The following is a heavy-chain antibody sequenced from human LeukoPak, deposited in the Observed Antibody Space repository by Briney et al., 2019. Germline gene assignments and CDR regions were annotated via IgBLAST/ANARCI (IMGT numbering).Heavy chain of an antibody. J-gene: IGHJ4*02. Sequence: GGAPQISCKGAGCSFTSYWIGWGRQLPGKGLEGMGIIYPGDSDTRYSPSFQGQVTISADKSISTAYLQWSSLKASDTAMYYCARRGIAVEIDYWGQGTLVTVSS. CDR2: IYPGDSDT. CDR1: GCSFTSYW. D-gene: IGHD6-19*01. V-gene: IGHV5-51*01. CDR3: ARRGIAVEIDY.